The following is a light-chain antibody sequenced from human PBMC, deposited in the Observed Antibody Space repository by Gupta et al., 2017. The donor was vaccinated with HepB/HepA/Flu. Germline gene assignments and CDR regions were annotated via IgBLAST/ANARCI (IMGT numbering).Light chain of an antibody. CDR3: QSWGTGIYV. Sequence: QLVLTHSLSASASLGASVKLTCTLTSGHSSYAIECPPQQPEKGPRYLMKLNSDGSNSKGGGIPDRFSASSAGAARYPTIASLQSEDEADYYCQSWGTGIYVFGTGTKVTVL. V-gene: IGLV4-69*01. J-gene: IGLJ1*01. CDR1: SGHSSYA. CDR2: LNSDGSN.